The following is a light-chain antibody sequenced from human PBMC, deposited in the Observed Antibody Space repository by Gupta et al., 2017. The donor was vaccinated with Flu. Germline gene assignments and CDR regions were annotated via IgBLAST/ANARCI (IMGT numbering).Light chain of an antibody. CDR2: EGS. V-gene: IGLV2-23*01. CDR3: YSYAGRATWV. J-gene: IGLJ1*01. Sequence: QSALTQPASVSGSPGQSITISCTGTSSDIGSYKFVSWYQQHPGKAPKLMIYEGSERPSGVSNRFSGSKSGNTASLTISVLQAEDEADYYCYSYAGRATWVFGTGTQVT. CDR1: SSDIGSYKF.